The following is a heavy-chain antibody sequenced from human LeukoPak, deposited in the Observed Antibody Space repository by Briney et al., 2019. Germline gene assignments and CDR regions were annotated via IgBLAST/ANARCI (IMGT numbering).Heavy chain of an antibody. CDR2: INHSGST. D-gene: IGHD5-12*01. V-gene: IGHV4-34*01. Sequence: SETLSLTCAVYGGSFSGYYWSWIRQPPGKGLEWIGEINHSGSTNYNPSLKSRVTISINTSKNQFSLKLSSVTAADTAVYYCARADSGYDSDWFDPQGQGTLVTASS. CDR1: GGSFSGYY. CDR3: ARADSGYDSDWFDP. J-gene: IGHJ5*02.